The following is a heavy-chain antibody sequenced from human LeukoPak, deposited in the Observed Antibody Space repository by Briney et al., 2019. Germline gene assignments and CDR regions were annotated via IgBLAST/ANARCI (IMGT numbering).Heavy chain of an antibody. CDR1: GFTFSSYA. Sequence: GGSLRLSCAASGFTFSSYAMTWVRQAPGKGLEWVSAISDRGASTYYADSVKGRFTISRDNSKNTLSLQMNSLRVEDTAMYFCAKHIQLSTWGLGTMVTVSS. V-gene: IGHV3-23*01. D-gene: IGHD5-24*01. CDR2: ISDRGAST. CDR3: AKHIQLST. J-gene: IGHJ3*01.